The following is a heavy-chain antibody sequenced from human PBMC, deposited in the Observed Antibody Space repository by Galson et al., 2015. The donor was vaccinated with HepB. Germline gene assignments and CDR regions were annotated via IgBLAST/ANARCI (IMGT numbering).Heavy chain of an antibody. CDR1: GFTFSSYA. V-gene: IGHV3-30-3*01. Sequence: SLRLSCAASGFTFSSYAMHWVRQAPGKGLEWVAVISYDGSNKYYADSVKGQFTISRDNSKNTLYLQMNSLRAEDTAVYYCARDDSDGIVGANAFDIWGQGTMVTVSS. D-gene: IGHD1-26*01. J-gene: IGHJ3*02. CDR2: ISYDGSNK. CDR3: ARDDSDGIVGANAFDI.